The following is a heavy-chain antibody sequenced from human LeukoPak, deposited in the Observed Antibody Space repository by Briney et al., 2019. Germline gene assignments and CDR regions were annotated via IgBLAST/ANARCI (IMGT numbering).Heavy chain of an antibody. D-gene: IGHD2-21*02. J-gene: IGHJ5*01. CDR2: ISSTSAYI. CDR1: GFALKSYS. V-gene: IGHV3-21*01. CDR3: ARVVVSGPTGWFDS. Sequence: KPGGSLRLSCAGSGFALKSYSLSWVRQAPGKGLEWVSSISSTSAYIYYADSVKGRFTISRDNVDNVVYLQMNSLGAEDTAVYYCARVVVSGPTGWFDSWGQGTLVTVSS.